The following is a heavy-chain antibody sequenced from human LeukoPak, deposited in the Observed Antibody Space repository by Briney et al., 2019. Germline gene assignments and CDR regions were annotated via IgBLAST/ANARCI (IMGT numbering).Heavy chain of an antibody. Sequence: VASVNVSCKASGGTFSSYAISWVRQPPGQGLEWMGGIIPIFGTANYAQKFQGRVTITADESTSTAYMELSSLRSEDTAVFYCARISLGAIWGYYYGMDVWGQGTTVTVSS. D-gene: IGHD1-26*01. CDR2: IIPIFGTA. J-gene: IGHJ6*02. V-gene: IGHV1-69*01. CDR3: ARISLGAIWGYYYGMDV. CDR1: GGTFSSYA.